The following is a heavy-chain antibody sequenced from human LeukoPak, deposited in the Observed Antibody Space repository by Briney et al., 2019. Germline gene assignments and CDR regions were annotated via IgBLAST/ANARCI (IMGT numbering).Heavy chain of an antibody. Sequence: GGSLRLSCAASGFTFSSYAMSWVRQAPGKGLEWVSSISSSSSYIYYADSVKGRFTISRDNAKNSLYLQMNSLRAEDTAVYYCARGSCSGGSCYSGVGYWGQGTLVTVSS. D-gene: IGHD2-15*01. CDR3: ARGSCSGGSCYSGVGY. J-gene: IGHJ4*02. V-gene: IGHV3-21*01. CDR1: GFTFSSYA. CDR2: ISSSSSYI.